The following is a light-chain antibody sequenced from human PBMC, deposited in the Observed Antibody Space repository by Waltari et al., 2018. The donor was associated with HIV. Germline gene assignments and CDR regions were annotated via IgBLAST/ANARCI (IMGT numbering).Light chain of an antibody. CDR1: NSPIPHNY. Sequence: QSVLTQPPSVSAAPGQRVTISCSTNNSPIPHNYVSWYQHLPGTAPKRLIYDNNKRPSGIPDRFSGSKSGTSATLGITGLQTGDEADYYCGTWDSSLSVWVFGGGTKLTVL. CDR3: GTWDSSLSVWV. V-gene: IGLV1-51*01. J-gene: IGLJ3*02. CDR2: DNN.